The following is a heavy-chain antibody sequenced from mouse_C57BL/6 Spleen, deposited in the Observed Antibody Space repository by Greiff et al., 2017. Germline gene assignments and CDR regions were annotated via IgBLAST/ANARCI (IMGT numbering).Heavy chain of an antibody. D-gene: IGHD1-1*01. CDR3: ACSNWYFDV. Sequence: EVKLMESGPGLVKPSQSLSLTCSVTGYSITSGYYWNWIRQFPGNKLEWMGYISYDGSNNYNPSLKNRISITRDTSKNQFFLKLNSVTTEDTATYYCACSNWYFDVWGTGTTVTVSS. CDR2: ISYDGSN. J-gene: IGHJ1*03. V-gene: IGHV3-6*01. CDR1: GYSITSGYY.